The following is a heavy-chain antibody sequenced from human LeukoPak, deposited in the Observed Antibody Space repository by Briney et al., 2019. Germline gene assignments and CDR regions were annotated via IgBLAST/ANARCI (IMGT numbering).Heavy chain of an antibody. CDR3: AREESGRLFDY. CDR1: GGSISSYY. Sequence: SETLSLTRTVSGGSISSYYWSWIRQPPGKGLEWIGYIYYSGSTNYNPSLKSRVTISVDTSKNQFSLKLSSVTAADTAVYYCAREESGRLFDYWGQGTLVTVSS. CDR2: IYYSGST. J-gene: IGHJ4*02. V-gene: IGHV4-59*01. D-gene: IGHD5-12*01.